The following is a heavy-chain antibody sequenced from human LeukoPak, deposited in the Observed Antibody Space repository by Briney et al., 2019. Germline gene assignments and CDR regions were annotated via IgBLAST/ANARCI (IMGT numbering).Heavy chain of an antibody. CDR1: GGSISSSSDY. D-gene: IGHD2-15*01. CDR3: ARHADPDIVVVVAASSSWFDP. Sequence: SETLSLTCAVSGGSISSSSDYWGWIRQPPGKGLEWIGSSYYSGSTYYNQSRKSQVTISVDTSKNQSSLKLSSVTAADTAVYYCARHADPDIVVVVAASSSWFDPWGQGTLVTVSS. V-gene: IGHV4-39*01. CDR2: SYYSGST. J-gene: IGHJ5*02.